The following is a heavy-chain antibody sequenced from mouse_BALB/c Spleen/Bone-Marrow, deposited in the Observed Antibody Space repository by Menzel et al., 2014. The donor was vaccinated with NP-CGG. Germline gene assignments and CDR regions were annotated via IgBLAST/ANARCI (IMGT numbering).Heavy chain of an antibody. CDR3: TRGGNWDDFDY. Sequence: EVQLQQSGGGLVQPGGSRKLSCAASGFTFSSFGMHWVRQTPEKGLERVAYISSGSSTIYYADTVKGRFTISRDNPKNTLFLQVTSLRSEDTAMYYCTRGGNWDDFDYWGQGTTLTVSS. V-gene: IGHV5-17*02. CDR1: GFTFSSFG. D-gene: IGHD4-1*01. J-gene: IGHJ2*01. CDR2: ISSGSSTI.